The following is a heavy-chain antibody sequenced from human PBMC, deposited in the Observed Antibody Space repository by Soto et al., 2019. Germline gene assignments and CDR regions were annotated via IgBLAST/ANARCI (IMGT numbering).Heavy chain of an antibody. V-gene: IGHV1-3*01. Sequence: ASVKVSCKASAYTFTSYAMHWVRLAPGQRLEWMGWINAGNGNTKYSQKFQGRVTITRDTSASTAYMALSSLRSEDTAVYYCAREVEGELTCGGVNYYYYYYMDVWGKGTTVTVSS. J-gene: IGHJ6*03. D-gene: IGHD3-3*01. CDR3: AREVEGELTCGGVNYYYYYYMDV. CDR1: AYTFTSYA. CDR2: INAGNGNT.